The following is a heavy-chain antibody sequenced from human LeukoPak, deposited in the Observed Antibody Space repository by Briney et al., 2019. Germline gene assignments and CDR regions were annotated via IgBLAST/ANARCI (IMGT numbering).Heavy chain of an antibody. CDR3: AREVGSGSYLAHVFDI. Sequence: GGSLRLSCAASGFTVSTNYMSWVRQAPGKGLEWVSLIYPGSSTYYGDSVKGRFTISRDNSKNTLHLQMNSLRAEDTAVYYCAREVGSGSYLAHVFDIWGQGTRVTVSS. J-gene: IGHJ3*02. CDR2: IYPGSST. V-gene: IGHV3-53*01. D-gene: IGHD1-26*01. CDR1: GFTVSTNY.